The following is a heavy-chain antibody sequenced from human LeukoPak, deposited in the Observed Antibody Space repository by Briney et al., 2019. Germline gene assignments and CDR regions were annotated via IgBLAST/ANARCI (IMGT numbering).Heavy chain of an antibody. CDR3: ARDSDRRSDY. V-gene: IGHV3-7*05. D-gene: IGHD4-17*01. Sequence: GGSLRPSCVATGFSLSSYWMSWVRQAPGKGLEWVASIKESGSEQFYVESVKGRFTISRDSARNSLYLQLNTLRAEDTAVYCARDSDRRSDYWGQGTLVTVSS. CDR2: IKESGSEQ. CDR1: GFSLSSYW. J-gene: IGHJ4*02.